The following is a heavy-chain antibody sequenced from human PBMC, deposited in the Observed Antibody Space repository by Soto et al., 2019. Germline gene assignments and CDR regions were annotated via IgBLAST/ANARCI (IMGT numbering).Heavy chain of an antibody. CDR1: GYTFTGYY. CDR3: ARAVAVPADFDY. CDR2: INPNSGGT. Sequence: ASVKVSCKASGYTFTGYYMHWVRQAPGQGLEWMGWINPNSGGTNYAQKIQGWVTMTRDTSASTAYMELSSLRSEDTAVYYCARAVAVPADFDYWGRGTLVTVSS. V-gene: IGHV1-2*04. D-gene: IGHD6-19*01. J-gene: IGHJ4*02.